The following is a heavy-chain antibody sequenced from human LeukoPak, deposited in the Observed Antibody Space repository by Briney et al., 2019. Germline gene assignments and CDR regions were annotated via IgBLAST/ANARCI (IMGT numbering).Heavy chain of an antibody. D-gene: IGHD3-10*01. Sequence: GGTQRLSCAASGFIFRNYGMNWVRQAPGKGLEWVSGISGHGDITYYADSVRGRFTISRDNAKNSLYLQMNSLRAEDTAVFYCARADYYDSGSFYPLNFWGQGTLVTVSS. V-gene: IGHV3-23*01. CDR3: ARADYYDSGSFYPLNF. CDR1: GFIFRNYG. CDR2: ISGHGDIT. J-gene: IGHJ4*02.